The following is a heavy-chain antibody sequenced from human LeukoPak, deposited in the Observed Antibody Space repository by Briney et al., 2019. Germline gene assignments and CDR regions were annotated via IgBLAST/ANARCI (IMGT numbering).Heavy chain of an antibody. J-gene: IGHJ6*03. CDR2: ISAYNGNT. CDR3: ARGRYCSGTSCYKVYYYYMDV. Sequence: GASVKVSCKASGYTFTSYGISWVRQAPGQGLEWMGWISAYNGNTNYAQKLQGRVTMTTDTSTSTAYMELRSLRSDDTAVYYCARGRYCSGTSCYKVYYYYMDVWGKGTTVTVSS. D-gene: IGHD2-2*02. CDR1: GYTFTSYG. V-gene: IGHV1-18*01.